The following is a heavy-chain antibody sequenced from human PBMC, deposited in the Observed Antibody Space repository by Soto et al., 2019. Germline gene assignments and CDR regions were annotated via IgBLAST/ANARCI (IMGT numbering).Heavy chain of an antibody. J-gene: IGHJ4*02. CDR1: GGSISSGDYY. CDR3: ALRQEWGSWALDY. D-gene: IGHD6-13*01. Sequence: SETLSLTCTVSGGSISSGDYYWSWIRQPPGKGLEWIGYIYYSGSTYYNPSLKSRVTISVDTSKNQFSLKLSSVTAADTAVYYCALRQEWGSWALDYWGQGTLVIVSS. V-gene: IGHV4-30-4*01. CDR2: IYYSGST.